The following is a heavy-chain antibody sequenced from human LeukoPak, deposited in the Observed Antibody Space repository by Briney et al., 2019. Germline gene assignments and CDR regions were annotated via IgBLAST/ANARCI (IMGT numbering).Heavy chain of an antibody. Sequence: SETLSLTCAVYGVSFSGYYWSWIRQPPGKGLEWIGEINHSGSTNYNPSLKSRVTISVDTSKNQFSLKLSSVTAADTAVYYCARAGIVAANLDYWGQGTLVTVSS. CDR3: ARAGIVAANLDY. CDR1: GVSFSGYY. V-gene: IGHV4-34*01. J-gene: IGHJ4*02. D-gene: IGHD6-13*01. CDR2: INHSGST.